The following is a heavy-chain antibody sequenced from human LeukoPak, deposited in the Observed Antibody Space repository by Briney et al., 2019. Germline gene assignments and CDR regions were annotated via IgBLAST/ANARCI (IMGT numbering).Heavy chain of an antibody. Sequence: GGSLRLSCGASGFTFSNYGMHWVRQAPGKGLEWVAFIRHHGGNVYYADSVKGRFTISRENSKNTLYLQMNSLRAEDTAVYYCAKDGDRATITGDAAFDIWGQGTMVTVS. CDR1: GFTFSNYG. J-gene: IGHJ3*02. CDR2: IRHHGGNV. D-gene: IGHD5-24*01. CDR3: AKDGDRATITGDAAFDI. V-gene: IGHV3-30*02.